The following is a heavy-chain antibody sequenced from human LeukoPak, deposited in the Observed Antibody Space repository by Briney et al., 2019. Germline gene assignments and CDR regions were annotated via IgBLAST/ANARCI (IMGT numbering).Heavy chain of an antibody. V-gene: IGHV1-69*13. CDR1: GGTFSSYA. CDR3: ARGLRGYCSSTSCYAA. D-gene: IGHD2-2*01. CDR2: IIPIFGTA. J-gene: IGHJ3*01. Sequence: SVKVSCKASGGTFSSYAISWVRQAPGQGLEWMGGIIPIFGTADYAQKFQGRVTITADESTSTAYMEQSSLRSGDTAVYYCARGLRGYCSSTSCYAAWGQGTMVTVSS.